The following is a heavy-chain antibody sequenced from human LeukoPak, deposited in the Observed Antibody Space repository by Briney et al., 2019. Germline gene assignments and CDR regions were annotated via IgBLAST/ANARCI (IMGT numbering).Heavy chain of an antibody. D-gene: IGHD3-16*02. CDR2: INDSGGST. Sequence: GGSLRLSCAASGFTCSSYAMSWVRQLPGKGLGWLSYINDSGGSTYYADSVKGRFVISRDNSKNSLYLQINSPRAEDTAIYYCATYDYVWGRYRLAQSDYWGQGTLVTVSS. V-gene: IGHV3-23*01. CDR3: ATYDYVWGRYRLAQSDY. CDR1: GFTCSSYA. J-gene: IGHJ4*02.